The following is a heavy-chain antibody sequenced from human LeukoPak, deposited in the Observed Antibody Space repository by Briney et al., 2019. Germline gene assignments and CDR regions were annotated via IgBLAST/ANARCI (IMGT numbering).Heavy chain of an antibody. D-gene: IGHD2-15*01. CDR3: ATDIQLLVPTNHPPTYGMDV. J-gene: IGHJ6*04. CDR2: FDPEDGEP. V-gene: IGHV1-24*01. CDR1: GYTLTELS. Sequence: GASVKVSCKVSGYTLTELSMHWVRQAPGKGLEWMGGFDPEDGEPIYAQKFQGRVTMAEDTSTDTAYMELSSLRSEDTAVYYCATDIQLLVPTNHPPTYGMDVWGKGTTVTVSS.